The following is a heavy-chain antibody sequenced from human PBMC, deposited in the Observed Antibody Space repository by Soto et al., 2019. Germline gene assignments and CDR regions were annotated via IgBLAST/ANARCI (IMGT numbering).Heavy chain of an antibody. V-gene: IGHV3-30*18. CDR1: GFTFSSYG. Sequence: QVQLVESGGGVVQPGRSLRLSCAASGFTFSSYGMHWVRQAPGKGLEWVAVISYDGSNKYYADSVKGRFTISRDNSKNTLSLQMNSLRAEDTAVYYCAKDRHYYDSYVDYWGQGTLVTVSS. CDR3: AKDRHYYDSYVDY. J-gene: IGHJ4*02. D-gene: IGHD3-22*01. CDR2: ISYDGSNK.